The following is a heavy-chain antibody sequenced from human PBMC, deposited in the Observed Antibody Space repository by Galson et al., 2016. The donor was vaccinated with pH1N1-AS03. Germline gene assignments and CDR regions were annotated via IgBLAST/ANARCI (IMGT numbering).Heavy chain of an antibody. CDR1: GFTFSSYD. D-gene: IGHD6-19*01. CDR3: AKDKEAVADRRGYFFDD. Sequence: SLRLSCAASGFTFSSYDMSWARQAPGKGLEWVSTINGAGSGTFYAESVKGRFTVSRDTSENTVYLQLDRLRAEDAAVYYCAKDKEAVADRRGYFFDDWGQGTLVTVSS. V-gene: IGHV3-23*01. CDR2: INGAGSGT. J-gene: IGHJ4*02.